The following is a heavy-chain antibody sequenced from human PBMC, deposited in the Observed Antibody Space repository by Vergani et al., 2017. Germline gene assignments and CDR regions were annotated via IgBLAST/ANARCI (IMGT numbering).Heavy chain of an antibody. CDR3: ARALTRVSPEMATIPSYYYYMDV. J-gene: IGHJ6*03. Sequence: EVQLLESGGGLVQPGGSLRLSCAASGFTFSSYAMSWVRQAPGKGLEWVSAISGSGGSTYYADSVKGRFTISRDNSKNTLYLQMNSLRAEDTAVYYCARALTRVSPEMATIPSYYYYMDVWGKGTTVTVSS. D-gene: IGHD5-24*01. V-gene: IGHV3-23*01. CDR1: GFTFSSYA. CDR2: ISGSGGST.